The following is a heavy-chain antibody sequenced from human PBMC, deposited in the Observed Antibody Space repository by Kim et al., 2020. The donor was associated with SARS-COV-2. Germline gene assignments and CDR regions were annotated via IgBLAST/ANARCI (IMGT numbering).Heavy chain of an antibody. V-gene: IGHV1-3*01. CDR1: GYTFTSYA. J-gene: IGHJ6*02. CDR3: ARVTSLKPRLDYYYGMDV. D-gene: IGHD3-9*01. CDR2: INAGNGNT. Sequence: ASVKVSCKASGYTFTSYAMHWVRQAPGQRLEWMGWINAGNGNTKYSQKFQGRVTITRDTSASTAYMELSSLRSEDTAVYYCARVTSLKPRLDYYYGMDVWGQGTTVTVSS.